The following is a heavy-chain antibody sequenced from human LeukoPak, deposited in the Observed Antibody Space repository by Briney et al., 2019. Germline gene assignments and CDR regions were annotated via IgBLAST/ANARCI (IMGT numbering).Heavy chain of an antibody. V-gene: IGHV1-69*06. CDR2: IIPIFGTA. Sequence: SVKVSCKASGGTFSSYAISWVRQAPGQGLEWMGGIIPIFGTANYAQKFQGRVTITADKSTSTAYMELSSLRSEDTAVYYCARGYPIYGSGSYYGHYYYYYMDVWGKGTTVTVSS. CDR3: ARGYPIYGSGSYYGHYYYYYMDV. CDR1: GGTFSSYA. D-gene: IGHD3-10*01. J-gene: IGHJ6*03.